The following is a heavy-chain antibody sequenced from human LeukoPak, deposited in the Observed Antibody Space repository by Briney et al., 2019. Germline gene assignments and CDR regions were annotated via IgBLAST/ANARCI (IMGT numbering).Heavy chain of an antibody. CDR3: ARTSRGSGSYYLPFDY. V-gene: IGHV2-70*04. Sequence: SGPALVKPTQTLTLTCTFSGFLLSTSGMGVSWIRQPPGKALEWLSRIDWEDDKFYSTSLKTRPTISKDTSKNQVVLTMPNMDPVDTDTYYCARTSRGSGSYYLPFDYWGQGTLVTVSS. CDR2: IDWEDDK. J-gene: IGHJ4*02. CDR1: GFLLSTSGMG. D-gene: IGHD3-10*01.